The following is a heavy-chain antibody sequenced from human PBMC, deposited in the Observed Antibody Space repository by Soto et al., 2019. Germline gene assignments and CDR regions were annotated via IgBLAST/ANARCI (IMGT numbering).Heavy chain of an antibody. V-gene: IGHV3-23*01. D-gene: IGHD1-1*01. CDR2: ITDSGGST. Sequence: PGGSLRLSCAASGFTFSSVAMAWVRQAPGKGLEWVSSITDSGGSTDYADSVKGRFTISRDNSRNTLYLQMSSLRADDTAVYYCAKLYWNPRYFDYWGQGTRVTVSS. CDR1: GFTFSSVA. CDR3: AKLYWNPRYFDY. J-gene: IGHJ4*02.